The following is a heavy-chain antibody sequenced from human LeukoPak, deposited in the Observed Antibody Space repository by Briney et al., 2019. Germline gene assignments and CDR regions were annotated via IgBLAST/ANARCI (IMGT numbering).Heavy chain of an antibody. CDR1: GGSISSSSYY. J-gene: IGHJ4*02. D-gene: IGHD6-13*01. CDR3: ARLSSWYSSFDY. Sequence: SETLSLTCTVSGGSISSSSYYWGWIRQPPGEGLEWIGSIYYSGSTYYNPSLKSRVTISVDTSKNQFSLKLSSVTAADTAVYYCARLSSWYSSFDYWGQGTLVTVSS. CDR2: IYYSGST. V-gene: IGHV4-39*01.